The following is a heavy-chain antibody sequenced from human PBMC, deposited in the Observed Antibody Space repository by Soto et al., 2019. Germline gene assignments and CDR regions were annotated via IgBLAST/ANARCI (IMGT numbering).Heavy chain of an antibody. CDR3: ARDLLHDSSGSEYFQH. J-gene: IGHJ1*01. V-gene: IGHV3-11*01. Sequence: GGSLILSCAASGFTFSDYYMSWIRQAPGKGLEWVSYISSSGSTIYYADSVKGRFTISRDNAKNSLYLQMNSLRAEDTAVYYCARDLLHDSSGSEYFQHWGQGTLVTVSS. D-gene: IGHD3-22*01. CDR1: GFTFSDYY. CDR2: ISSSGSTI.